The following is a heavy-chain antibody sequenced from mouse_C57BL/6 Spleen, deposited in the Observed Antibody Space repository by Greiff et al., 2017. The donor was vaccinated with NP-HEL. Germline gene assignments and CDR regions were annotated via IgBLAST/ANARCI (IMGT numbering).Heavy chain of an antibody. Sequence: EVKLVESGGDLVKPGGSLKLSCAASGFTFSSYGMSWVRQTPDKRLEWVATISSGGSYTYYPDSVKGRFPISRDNAKNTLYLQMSSLKSEDTAMYYCARPLTGTRGAMDYWGQGTSVTVSS. CDR1: GFTFSSYG. V-gene: IGHV5-6*02. CDR3: ARPLTGTRGAMDY. D-gene: IGHD4-1*01. J-gene: IGHJ4*01. CDR2: ISSGGSYT.